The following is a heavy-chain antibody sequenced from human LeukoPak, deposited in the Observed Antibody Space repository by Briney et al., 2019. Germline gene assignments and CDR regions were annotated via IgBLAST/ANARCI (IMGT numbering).Heavy chain of an antibody. CDR3: ARDRRDRDGYNSWFDP. Sequence: ASVKVSCKASGYTFTSYGISWVRQAPGQGLEWMGWISAYNGNTNYAQKLQGRVTMTTDTSTSTAYMELRSLRSDDTAVYYCARDRRDRDGYNSWFDPWGQGTLVTVSS. CDR2: ISAYNGNT. CDR1: GYTFTSYG. D-gene: IGHD5-24*01. V-gene: IGHV1-18*01. J-gene: IGHJ5*02.